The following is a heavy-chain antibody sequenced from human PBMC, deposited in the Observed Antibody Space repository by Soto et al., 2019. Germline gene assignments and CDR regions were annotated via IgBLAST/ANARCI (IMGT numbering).Heavy chain of an antibody. CDR1: GFTFSSYS. V-gene: IGHV3-21*01. CDR2: ISSSSSYI. Sequence: RLSCAASGFTFSSYSMNWVRQAPGKGLEWVSSISSSSSYIYYADSVKGRFTISRDNAKNSLYLQMNSLRAEDTAVYYCARVGLATIILYGMDVWGQGTTVTVSS. J-gene: IGHJ6*02. D-gene: IGHD5-12*01. CDR3: ARVGLATIILYGMDV.